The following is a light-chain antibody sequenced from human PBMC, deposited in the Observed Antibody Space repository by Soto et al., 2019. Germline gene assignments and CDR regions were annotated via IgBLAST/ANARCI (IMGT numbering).Light chain of an antibody. J-gene: IGKJ3*01. V-gene: IGKV2-30*01. CDR3: KQFIHWPFT. CDR2: MVS. CDR1: QSLVYSDGNTY. Sequence: DVVMTQSPLSLPVTLGQPASISCRSSQSLVYSDGNTYSNWFQQRPGQSPRRLIYMVSNRDSGVPDRFSGSGSGTALTLKISRVEAEDVGVYYWKQFIHWPFTFGLGTKVDIK.